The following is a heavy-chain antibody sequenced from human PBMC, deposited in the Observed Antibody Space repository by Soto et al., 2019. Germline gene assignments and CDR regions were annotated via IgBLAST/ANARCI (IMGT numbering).Heavy chain of an antibody. CDR2: FIPIFVSA. Sequence: QLHLVQFGAEVKKAGSSVKVSCKASGGTVSSYAITWVRQAPGKGLEWMGVFIPIFVSAHYAPKFQGRITITANESRGTAYMELGALTSEARAIFYFARVASAHPPVFRGYDVWAQGPQVTFSS. D-gene: IGHD3-10*01. CDR3: ARVASAHPPVFRGYDV. J-gene: IGHJ4*02. V-gene: IGHV1-69*01. CDR1: GGTVSSYA.